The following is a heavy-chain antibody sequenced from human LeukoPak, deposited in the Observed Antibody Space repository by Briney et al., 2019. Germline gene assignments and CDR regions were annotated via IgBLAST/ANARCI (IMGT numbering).Heavy chain of an antibody. CDR3: ARERNWFDP. J-gene: IGHJ5*02. CDR1: GFTFSNYA. V-gene: IGHV3-23*01. CDR2: ISGSGDNT. Sequence: GGSLRLSCAASGFTFSNYAMNWVRQAPGKGLEWVSGISGSGDNTYYADSVKGRFTISRDNSKNTLFLQMNSLRAENTAVYYCARERNWFDPWGQGTLVTVSS.